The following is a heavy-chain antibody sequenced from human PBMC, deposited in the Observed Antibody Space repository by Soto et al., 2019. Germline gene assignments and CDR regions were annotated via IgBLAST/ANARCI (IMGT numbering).Heavy chain of an antibody. V-gene: IGHV3-23*01. CDR3: AKYNNYWDEDY. CDR1: GFTFDTYA. CDR2: ISGRGDGT. D-gene: IGHD1-20*01. J-gene: IGHJ4*02. Sequence: EVQVLEAGGGLVQPGWSLTLSCAASGFTFDTYAMTWVRQAPGKGLEWVSAISGRGDGTYYADSVKGRFTISRDNSKNTVFLQMNSLRAEDTALYYCAKYNNYWDEDYWGQGTLVTVSS.